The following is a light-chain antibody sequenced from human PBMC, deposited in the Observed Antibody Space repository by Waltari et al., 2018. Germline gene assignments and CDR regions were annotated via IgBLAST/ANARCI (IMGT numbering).Light chain of an antibody. J-gene: IGKJ1*01. V-gene: IGKV3-15*01. Sequence: EIEMTQSPATLSVSLGKRATLSCRASQSVGDKLAWYQQKPGQAPRLLIYTTSIRATGIPARFSGSGSGTEFALTISSLQSEDFAVYHCQQYNNWPQTFGQGTKVEIK. CDR1: QSVGDK. CDR2: TTS. CDR3: QQYNNWPQT.